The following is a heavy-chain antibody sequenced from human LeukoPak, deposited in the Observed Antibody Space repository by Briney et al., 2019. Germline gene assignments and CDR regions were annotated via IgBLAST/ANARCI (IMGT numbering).Heavy chain of an antibody. D-gene: IGHD2-2*01. CDR3: ARCFKDIIVVPAAKEAVYYYYGMDV. CDR2: MNPNSGNT. CDR1: GYTFTSYD. Sequence: ASVKVSCKASGYTFTSYDINWVRQATGQGLEWMGWMNPNSGNTGYAQKFQGRVTMTRNTSISTAYMELSSLRSEDTAVYYYARCFKDIIVVPAAKEAVYYYYGMDVWGQGTTVTVSS. J-gene: IGHJ6*02. V-gene: IGHV1-8*01.